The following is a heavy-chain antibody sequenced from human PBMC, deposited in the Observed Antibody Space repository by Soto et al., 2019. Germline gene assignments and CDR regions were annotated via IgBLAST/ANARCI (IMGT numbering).Heavy chain of an antibody. Sequence: SETLSLTCTVSGGSIGSGDYYWSWIRQPPGKALEWIGYVSYSGSTYYNPSLKSRVTISVDTSKNQFSLRLSSVTAADTAVYYCARVGAYCSSSSCYYYFGMDVWGQGTTVTAP. CDR2: VSYSGST. D-gene: IGHD2-2*01. CDR1: GGSIGSGDYY. V-gene: IGHV4-30-4*01. J-gene: IGHJ6*02. CDR3: ARVGAYCSSSSCYYYFGMDV.